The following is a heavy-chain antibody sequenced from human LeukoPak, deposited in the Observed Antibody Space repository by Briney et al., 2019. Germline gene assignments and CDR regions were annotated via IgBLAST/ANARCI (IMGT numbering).Heavy chain of an antibody. CDR1: GFTFSNYW. V-gene: IGHV3-74*01. CDR2: IYVDGRTT. Sequence: GGSLRLSCAASGFTFSNYWMHWVRQPPGKGLVWVSRIYVDGRTTNYADSVKGRFTISRDNAKNTVYLEMNSLSVEDTATYYCIRDFRSADLWGQGTLVAVTS. J-gene: IGHJ5*02. CDR3: IRDFRSADL.